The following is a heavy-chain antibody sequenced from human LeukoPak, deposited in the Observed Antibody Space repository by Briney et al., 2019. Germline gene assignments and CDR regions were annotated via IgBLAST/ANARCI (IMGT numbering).Heavy chain of an antibody. CDR3: ARDLFGTYDSDY. J-gene: IGHJ4*02. CDR1: GFTFSSYW. V-gene: IGHV3-21*01. D-gene: IGHD5-12*01. CDR2: ISSSSSYI. Sequence: GGSLRLSCAASGFTFSSYWMHWVRQAPGKGLEWVSSISSSSSYIYYADSVKGRFTISRDNANNLLYLQMNSLRAEDTAVYYCARDLFGTYDSDYWGQGILVTVSS.